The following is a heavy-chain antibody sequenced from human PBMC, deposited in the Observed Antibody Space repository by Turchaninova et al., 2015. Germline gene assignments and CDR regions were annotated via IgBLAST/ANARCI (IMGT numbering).Heavy chain of an antibody. CDR1: GYSISSGYH. V-gene: IGHV4-38-2*01. Sequence: QVQLQESGPGLVTPSETLSLTCAFSGYSISSGYHWGWIRQPPGKGLEWIGNIYRSGITYYNPSLKSRVSMSVDTSKNQFSLKLSSVIAADTAVYYCARVNWIPDYWGQGTPVTVSS. D-gene: IGHD1-20*01. J-gene: IGHJ4*02. CDR3: ARVNWIPDY. CDR2: IYRSGIT.